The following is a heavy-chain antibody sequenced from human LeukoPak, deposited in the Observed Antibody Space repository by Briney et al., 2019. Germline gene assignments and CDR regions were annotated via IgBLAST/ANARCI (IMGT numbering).Heavy chain of an antibody. J-gene: IGHJ5*02. CDR1: GGSITSDAYY. Sequence: SETLSLTCTVSGGSITSDAYYWSWIRQPAGKGLEWIGRVHTSGSTNYNPSLKSRVTISLDTSKNQFSLRMSSVTAADTAVYDCARANSPNWFDPWGQGTLVTVSS. CDR3: ARANSPNWFDP. D-gene: IGHD2/OR15-2a*01. CDR2: VHTSGST. V-gene: IGHV4-61*02.